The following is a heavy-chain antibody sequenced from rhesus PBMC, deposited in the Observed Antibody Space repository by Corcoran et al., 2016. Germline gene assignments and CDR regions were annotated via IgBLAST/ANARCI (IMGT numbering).Heavy chain of an antibody. CDR2: IKPKTGGT. CDR1: GYTFSDSY. CDR3: ARRRVATVAATY. Sequence: QVQLEQSGAEVKKPGSSVKVSFKAFGYTFSDSYLHWVRQAPGQGLEWVGEIKPKTGGTHYAQKFQGRVSMTRDTSTSTAYMELSSLRSEDTAVYYCARRRVATVAATYWGQGVLVTVSS. D-gene: IGHD4-29*01. V-gene: IGHV1-138*01. J-gene: IGHJ4*01.